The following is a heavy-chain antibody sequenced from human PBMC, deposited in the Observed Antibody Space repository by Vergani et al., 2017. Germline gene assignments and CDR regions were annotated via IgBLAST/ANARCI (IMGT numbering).Heavy chain of an antibody. CDR3: AGGRTYNYYDSSGYYYVRGYFDY. CDR2: IWYDGSNK. CDR1: GFTFSSYG. J-gene: IGHJ4*02. D-gene: IGHD3-22*01. V-gene: IGHV3-33*01. Sequence: QVQLVESGGGVVQPGRSLRLSCAASGFTFSSYGMHWVRQAPGKGLEWVAVIWYDGSNKYYADSVKGRFTISRDNSKNTLYLQMNSLRAEDTAVYYCAGGRTYNYYDSSGYYYVRGYFDYWGQGTLVTVSS.